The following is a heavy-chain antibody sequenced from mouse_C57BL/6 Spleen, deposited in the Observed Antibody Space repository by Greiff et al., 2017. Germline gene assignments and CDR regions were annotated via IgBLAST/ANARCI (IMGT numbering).Heavy chain of an antibody. Sequence: EVHLVESGGDLVKPGGSLKLSCAASGFTFSSYGMSWVRHTPDTRLEWVANISSGGSYTYYPDSVKGRFTISRDNAKNTLYLQMSSLKSEDTAMYYCASPYYDFNYAMDYWGQGTSVTVSS. CDR2: ISSGGSYT. D-gene: IGHD2-4*01. V-gene: IGHV5-6*01. J-gene: IGHJ4*01. CDR3: ASPYYDFNYAMDY. CDR1: GFTFSSYG.